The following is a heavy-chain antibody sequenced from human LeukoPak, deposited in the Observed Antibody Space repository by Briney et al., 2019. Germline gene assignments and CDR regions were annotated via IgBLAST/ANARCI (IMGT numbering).Heavy chain of an antibody. J-gene: IGHJ4*02. D-gene: IGHD1-26*01. V-gene: IGHV4-59*01. CDR2: IYYSGST. Sequence: KPSETLSLTCTVSGGSISSYYWSWSRQPPGKGLEWIGYIYYSGSTNYNPSLKSRVTISVDTSKNQFSLKLSSVTAADTAVYYCARDRLAYSGSLGGYDYWGQGTLVTVSS. CDR1: GGSISSYY. CDR3: ARDRLAYSGSLGGYDY.